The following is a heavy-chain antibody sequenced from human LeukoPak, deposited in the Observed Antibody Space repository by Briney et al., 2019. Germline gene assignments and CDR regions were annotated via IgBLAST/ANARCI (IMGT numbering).Heavy chain of an antibody. CDR2: ISSSSSYI. Sequence: GGSLRLSCAASGFTFSSYSMNWVRQAPGKGLEWVSSISSSSSYIYYADSVKGRFTISRDNAKNSLYLQMNSLRAEDTAVYYCARDDLRGYSGYDLEEDQYYYGMDVWGQGTTVTVSS. V-gene: IGHV3-21*01. J-gene: IGHJ6*02. D-gene: IGHD5-12*01. CDR1: GFTFSSYS. CDR3: ARDDLRGYSGYDLEEDQYYYGMDV.